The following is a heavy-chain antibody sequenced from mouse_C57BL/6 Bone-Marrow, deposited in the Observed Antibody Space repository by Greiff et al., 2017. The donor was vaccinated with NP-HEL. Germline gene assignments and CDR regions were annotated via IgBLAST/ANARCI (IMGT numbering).Heavy chain of an antibody. D-gene: IGHD2-3*01. Sequence: DVHLVESGGGLVKPGGSLKLSCAASGFTFSSYTMSWVRQTPEKRLEWVATISGGGGNTYYPDSVKGRFTISRDNAKNTLYLQMSSLRSEDTALYYSARQGGYYEDYWGQGTTLTVSS. CDR3: ARQGGYYEDY. J-gene: IGHJ2*01. CDR1: GFTFSSYT. CDR2: ISGGGGNT. V-gene: IGHV5-9*01.